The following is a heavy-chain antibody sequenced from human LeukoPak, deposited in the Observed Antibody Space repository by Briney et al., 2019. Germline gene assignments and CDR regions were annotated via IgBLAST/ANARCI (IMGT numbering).Heavy chain of an antibody. CDR3: ARDLEYSSSGCAEY. V-gene: IGHV1-8*01. CDR2: MNPNSGNT. J-gene: IGHJ4*02. Sequence: ASVKVSCKASGYTFTSYDINWVRQATGQGLEWMGWMNPNSGNTGYAQKFQGRVTMTRDTSTSTVYMELSSLRSEDTAVYYCARDLEYSSSGCAEYWGQGTLVTVSS. CDR1: GYTFTSYD. D-gene: IGHD6-6*01.